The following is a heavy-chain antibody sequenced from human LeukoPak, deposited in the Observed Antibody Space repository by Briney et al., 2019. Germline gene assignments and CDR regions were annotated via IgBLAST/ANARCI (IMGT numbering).Heavy chain of an antibody. CDR3: ARGRGIYDPEYYYYYYMDV. CDR2: INHSGST. CDR1: GGSFSGYY. D-gene: IGHD5-12*01. J-gene: IGHJ6*03. Sequence: SETLSLTCAVYGGSFSGYYWSWIRQPPGKGLEWIGEINHSGSTNYNPSLKSRVTISVDTSKNQFSLKLSSVTAADTAVYYCARGRGIYDPEYYYYYYMDVWGKGTTVTVSS. V-gene: IGHV4-34*01.